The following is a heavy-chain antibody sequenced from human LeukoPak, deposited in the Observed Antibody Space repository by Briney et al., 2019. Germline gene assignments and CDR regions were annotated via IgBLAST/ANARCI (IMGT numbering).Heavy chain of an antibody. D-gene: IGHD5-24*01. J-gene: IGHJ4*02. V-gene: IGHV3-30*03. CDR1: GFTFSTYG. CDR2: ISHDGSNK. CDR3: ATGGWRQIGAGYFDY. Sequence: GGSLRLSCAASGFTFSTYGMHWVRQAPGKGLEWVALISHDGSNKYYADSVKGRFTISRDNSKNTLYLQMNSLRAEDTAVYYCATGGWRQIGAGYFDYWGQGTLVTVSS.